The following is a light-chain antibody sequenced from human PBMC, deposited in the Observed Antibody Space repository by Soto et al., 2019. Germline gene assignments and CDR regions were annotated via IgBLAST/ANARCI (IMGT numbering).Light chain of an antibody. CDR3: QRRSKWLPFR. CDR1: QSVSSY. CDR2: DAS. Sequence: EIVLTQSPATLSLSPGERATLSCRASQSVSSYLDWYRQKPGQAPRLLIYDASTRATGIPARFSVSGSGTDFMLTISSLEPEDFAVYYWQRRSKWLPFRVGPGTKVDIK. V-gene: IGKV3-11*01. J-gene: IGKJ3*01.